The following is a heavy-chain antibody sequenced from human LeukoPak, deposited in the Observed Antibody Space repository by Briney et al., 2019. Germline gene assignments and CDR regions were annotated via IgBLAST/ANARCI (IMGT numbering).Heavy chain of an antibody. CDR3: ARGPQLWSTFFDY. D-gene: IGHD5-18*01. J-gene: IGHJ4*02. Sequence: KASETLSLTCTVSGGSISSYYWSWIRQPPGKGLEWIGYIYHSGSTYYNPSLKSRVTISVDRSKNQFSLKLSSVTAADTAVYYCARGPQLWSTFFDYWGQGTLVTVSS. CDR2: IYHSGST. CDR1: GGSISSYY. V-gene: IGHV4-59*12.